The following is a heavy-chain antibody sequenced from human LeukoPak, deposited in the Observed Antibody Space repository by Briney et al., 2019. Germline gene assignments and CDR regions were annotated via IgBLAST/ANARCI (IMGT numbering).Heavy chain of an antibody. CDR3: AASEYSSDFDY. Sequence: PGGSLRLSCAASGFTFSSYAMSWVRQAPGKGLEWVSAISGSGGSTYCADSVKGRFTISRDNSKSTLYLQMNSLRAEDTAVYYCAASEYSSDFDYWGQGTLVTVSS. CDR2: ISGSGGST. D-gene: IGHD2/OR15-2a*01. CDR1: GFTFSSYA. J-gene: IGHJ4*02. V-gene: IGHV3-23*01.